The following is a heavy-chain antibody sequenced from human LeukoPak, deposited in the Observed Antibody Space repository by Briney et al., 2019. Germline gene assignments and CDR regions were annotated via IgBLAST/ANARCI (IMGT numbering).Heavy chain of an antibody. CDR2: IYYSGST. J-gene: IGHJ5*02. CDR3: ARADSGSSNWFDR. D-gene: IGHD1-26*01. Sequence: PSETLSLTCTVSGGSISSSSYYWGWLRQPPGMGLEWIGSIYYSGSTYYNPSLKSRVTISVDTSKNQFSLKLSSVTAADTAVYYCARADSGSSNWFDRWGQGTLVTVSS. V-gene: IGHV4-39*07. CDR1: GGSISSSSYY.